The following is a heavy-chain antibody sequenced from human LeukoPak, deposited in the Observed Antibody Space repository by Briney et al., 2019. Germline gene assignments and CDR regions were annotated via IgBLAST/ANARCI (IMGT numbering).Heavy chain of an antibody. CDR1: GGTFSSYA. CDR3: ARDSSGYYYFDY. V-gene: IGHV1-69*13. D-gene: IGHD3-22*01. CDR2: IIPIFGTA. Sequence: GAPVKVSCKASGGTFSSYAISWVRQAPGQGLEWMGGIIPIFGTANYAQKFQGRVTITADESTSTAYMELSSLRSEDTAVYYCARDSSGYYYFDYWGQGTLVTVSS. J-gene: IGHJ4*02.